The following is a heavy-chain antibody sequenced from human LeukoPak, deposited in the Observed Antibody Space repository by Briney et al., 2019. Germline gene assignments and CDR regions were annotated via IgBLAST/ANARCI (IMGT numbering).Heavy chain of an antibody. CDR1: GYRFTLYW. D-gene: IGHD3-22*01. CDR3: ARHDFVYDSSGYFLGGDY. J-gene: IGHJ4*02. CDR2: IHPGDSNT. Sequence: KRGESLKISCKGSGYRFTLYWIGWVRQMPGKGLEWMGIIHPGDSNTKYSPSFQGQVTISADKSSSTAYLQWSSLKASDTGIYYCARHDFVYDSSGYFLGGDYWGQGTLLTVSS. V-gene: IGHV5-51*01.